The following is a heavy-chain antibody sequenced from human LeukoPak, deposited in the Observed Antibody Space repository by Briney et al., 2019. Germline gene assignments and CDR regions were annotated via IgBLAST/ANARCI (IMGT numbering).Heavy chain of an antibody. Sequence: GGSLRLSCAASGFTFSSYWMSWVRQAPGKGLEWVANIKQDESEKYYVDSVKGRFTISRDNAKNSLYLQMNSLRAEDTAVYYCARVEDYDILTGFDYWGQGTLVTVSP. CDR1: GFTFSSYW. CDR3: ARVEDYDILTGFDY. CDR2: IKQDESEK. V-gene: IGHV3-7*01. D-gene: IGHD3-9*01. J-gene: IGHJ4*02.